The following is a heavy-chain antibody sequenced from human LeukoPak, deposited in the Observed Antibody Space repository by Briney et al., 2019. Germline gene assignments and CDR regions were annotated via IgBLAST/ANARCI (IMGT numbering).Heavy chain of an antibody. CDR2: ISSSSSTI. J-gene: IGHJ4*02. Sequence: GGSLRLSCAASGFTFSSYSMNWVRQAPGKGLEWVSYISSSSSTIYYADSVKGRFTISRDNAKNSLYLQMNSLRAEDTAVYYCARDGRIGYSYANFDYWGQGTLVPVSS. CDR3: ARDGRIGYSYANFDY. D-gene: IGHD5-18*01. CDR1: GFTFSSYS. V-gene: IGHV3-48*01.